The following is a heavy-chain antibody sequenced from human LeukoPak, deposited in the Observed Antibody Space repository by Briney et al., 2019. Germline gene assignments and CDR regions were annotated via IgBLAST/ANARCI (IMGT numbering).Heavy chain of an antibody. CDR1: GFTFSSYG. CDR3: AKGWHSSGWFEDYFDY. Sequence: GGSLRLSCAASGFTFSSYGMHWVRQAPGKGLEWVAVISYDGSNKYYADSVKGRFTISRDNSKNTLYLQMNSLRAEDTAVYYCAKGWHSSGWFEDYFDYWGQGTLVTVSS. J-gene: IGHJ4*02. V-gene: IGHV3-30*18. D-gene: IGHD6-19*01. CDR2: ISYDGSNK.